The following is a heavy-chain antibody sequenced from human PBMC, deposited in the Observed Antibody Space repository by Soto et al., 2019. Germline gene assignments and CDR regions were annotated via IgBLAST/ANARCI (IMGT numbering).Heavy chain of an antibody. CDR1: GFTFSAYS. CDR3: VRGGSGATSADLFDA. CDR2: ISSTSSVI. D-gene: IGHD3-10*01. V-gene: IGHV3-21*01. J-gene: IGHJ3*01. Sequence: GGSLRLSCAASGFTFSAYSINWVRQAPGKGLDWVSSISSTSSVIFYAESVRGRFTISRDNAKNSLYLQMNGLRAEDTAVYYCVRGGSGATSADLFDAWGQGTLVTVSS.